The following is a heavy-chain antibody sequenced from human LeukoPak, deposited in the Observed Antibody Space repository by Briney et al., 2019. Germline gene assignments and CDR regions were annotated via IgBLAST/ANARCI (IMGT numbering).Heavy chain of an antibody. Sequence: GRSLRLSCAASGFTFSSYGMHWVRQAPGKGLEWVAVISYDGSNKYHADSVKGRFTISRDSSKNTLYLQMNSLRAEDTAVYYCAKVGSAVRGVIIGVDYWGQGTLVTVSS. CDR1: GFTFSSYG. D-gene: IGHD3-10*01. CDR3: AKVGSAVRGVIIGVDY. J-gene: IGHJ4*02. V-gene: IGHV3-30*18. CDR2: ISYDGSNK.